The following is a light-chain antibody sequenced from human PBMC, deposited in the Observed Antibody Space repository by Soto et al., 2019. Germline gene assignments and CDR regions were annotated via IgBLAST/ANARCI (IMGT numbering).Light chain of an antibody. CDR2: EVS. CDR1: SSDVGSYNL. CDR3: CSYVGSSTFRNV. J-gene: IGLJ1*01. V-gene: IGLV2-23*02. Sequence: QSVLTQPASVSGSPGQSITISCTGTSSDVGSYNLVSWYQQHPGKAPKLMIYEVSKRPSGVSNRFSGSKSGNTASLTISGLQAEDEADYYCCSYVGSSTFRNVFGTGTKVTVL.